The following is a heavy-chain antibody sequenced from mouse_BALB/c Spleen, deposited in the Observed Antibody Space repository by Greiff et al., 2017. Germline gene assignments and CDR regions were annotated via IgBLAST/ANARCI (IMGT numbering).Heavy chain of an antibody. CDR1: GYTFTDYN. D-gene: IGHD1-1*01. V-gene: IGHV1S29*02. J-gene: IGHJ4*01. CDR3: ARHYYGSSYDAMDY. CDR2: IYPYNGGT. Sequence: VQLQQSGPELVKPGASVKISCKASGYTFTDYNMHWVKQSPGKSLEWIGYIYPYNGGTGYNQKFKSKATLTVDNSSSTAYMELRSLTSEDSAVYYCARHYYGSSYDAMDYWGQGTSVTVSS.